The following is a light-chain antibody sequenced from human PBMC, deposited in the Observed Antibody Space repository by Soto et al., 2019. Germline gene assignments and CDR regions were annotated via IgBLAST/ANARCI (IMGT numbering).Light chain of an antibody. CDR1: SSDVGGYNY. CDR3: SSYAGSNNFV. Sequence: QSALTQPPSASGSPGHSVTISCTGTSSDVGGYNYVSWYQQHPGKAPKLMIYEVSKRPSGVPDCFSGSKSGNTASLTVSGLQADDEADYYCSSYAGSNNFVFGTRTKVTVL. CDR2: EVS. J-gene: IGLJ1*01. V-gene: IGLV2-8*01.